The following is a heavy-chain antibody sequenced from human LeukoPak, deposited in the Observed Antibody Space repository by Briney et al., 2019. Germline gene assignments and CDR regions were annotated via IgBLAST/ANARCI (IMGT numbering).Heavy chain of an antibody. J-gene: IGHJ4*02. D-gene: IGHD3-10*01. CDR1: GFTFSSYG. Sequence: PGGSLRLSCAASGFTFSSYGMHWVRQAPGKGLEWVAVISYDGSNKYYADSVKGRFTISRDNSKNTLYLQMNSLRAEDTAVYYCARGGDPYGSGSYYSDYWGQGTLVTVSS. V-gene: IGHV3-30*03. CDR3: ARGGDPYGSGSYYSDY. CDR2: ISYDGSNK.